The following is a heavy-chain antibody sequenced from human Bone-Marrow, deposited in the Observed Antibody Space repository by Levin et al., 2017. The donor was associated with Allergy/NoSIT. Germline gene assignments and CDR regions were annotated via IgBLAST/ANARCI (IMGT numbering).Heavy chain of an antibody. CDR3: TKVSRDYGDYVLHQYGMDV. D-gene: IGHD4-17*01. V-gene: IGHV3-30*18. CDR2: ISSDGSSQ. CDR1: GFHLKNYG. Sequence: PGGSLRLSCAASGFHLKNYGIHWVRQAPGKGLEWVAAISSDGSSQYSGDSVKGRITVSRDNSRNTVYLQVNRLRAEDTAVYYCTKVSRDYGDYVLHQYGMDVWGQGTTVTVSS. J-gene: IGHJ6*02.